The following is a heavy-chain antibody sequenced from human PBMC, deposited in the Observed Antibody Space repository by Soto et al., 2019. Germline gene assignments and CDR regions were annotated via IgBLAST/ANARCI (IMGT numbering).Heavy chain of an antibody. J-gene: IGHJ4*02. CDR2: IYYSGST. CDR3: ARVRTYYYGSGTRSALIDY. CDR1: GDSISSGGYY. Sequence: QVQLQESGPGLVKPSQTLSLTCTVSGDSISSGGYYWSWIRQHPGKGLEWIGYIYYSGSTYYNPSLKSRVTISVDTSKNQFSLKLSSVTAADTAVYYCARVRTYYYGSGTRSALIDYWGQGTLVTVSS. V-gene: IGHV4-31*03. D-gene: IGHD3-10*01.